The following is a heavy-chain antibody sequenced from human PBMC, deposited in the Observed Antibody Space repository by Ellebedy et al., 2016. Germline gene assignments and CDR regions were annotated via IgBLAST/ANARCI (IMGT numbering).Heavy chain of an antibody. Sequence: GGSLRLXXTASELNLGNYFMSWVRQAPGKGLEWVSTINGGGYTTSFADSVKGRFTISRDTSKNSVYLRMNNLRVEDTAVYYCRQGHYADLWGQGTLVTVSS. CDR2: INGGGYTT. V-gene: IGHV3-23*01. J-gene: IGHJ4*02. CDR1: ELNLGNYF. D-gene: IGHD4-17*01. CDR3: RQGHYADL.